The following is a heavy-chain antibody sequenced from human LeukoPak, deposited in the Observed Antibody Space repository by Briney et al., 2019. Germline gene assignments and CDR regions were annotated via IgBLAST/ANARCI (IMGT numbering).Heavy chain of an antibody. CDR3: ARGGSSGWYYFDF. CDR2: IYSGRST. J-gene: IGHJ4*02. D-gene: IGHD6-19*01. V-gene: IGHV3-66*01. Sequence: PGGSLRLSCAASGFTFSIYWMTWVRQAPGKGLEWVSVIYSGRSTNYADSVKGRFTISRDNSKNTVFLQMNSLRAEDTAVYYCARGGSSGWYYFDFWGQGILVTVSS. CDR1: GFTFSIYW.